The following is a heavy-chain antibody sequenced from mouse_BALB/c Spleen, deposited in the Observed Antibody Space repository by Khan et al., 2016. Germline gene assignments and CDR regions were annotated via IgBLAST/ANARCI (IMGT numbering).Heavy chain of an antibody. CDR1: GYTFTDYS. Sequence: QIQLVQSGPELKKPGETVKISCKASGYTFTDYSMHWVKQAPGKGLKWMGWINTETGEPTYADDFKGRFAFSLETSASTAYLQINNLKNEDTSTYFCASYGNGRCAYWGQGTLVTVSA. CDR3: ASYGNGRCAY. J-gene: IGHJ3*01. D-gene: IGHD2-1*01. CDR2: INTETGEP. V-gene: IGHV9-2-1*01.